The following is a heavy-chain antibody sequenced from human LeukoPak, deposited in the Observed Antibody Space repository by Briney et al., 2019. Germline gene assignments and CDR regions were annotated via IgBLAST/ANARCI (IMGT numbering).Heavy chain of an antibody. J-gene: IGHJ4*02. V-gene: IGHV5-51*01. Sequence: GGSLRLSCTGSGYSFTSYWIGWVRQMPGKGLEWVGIIYPGDSDTRYSPSFQGQVTISADKSISTAYLQLSSLKALDTAMYYCARYALYGPLSYWGQGTLVTVSS. D-gene: IGHD4-17*01. CDR1: GYSFTSYW. CDR2: IYPGDSDT. CDR3: ARYALYGPLSY.